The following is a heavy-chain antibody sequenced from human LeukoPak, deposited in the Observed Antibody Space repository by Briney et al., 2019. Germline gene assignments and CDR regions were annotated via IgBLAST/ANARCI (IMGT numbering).Heavy chain of an antibody. Sequence: GRSLRLSCAASGFTFSSYAMHWVRQGPGKGLEWVSVISYDGSNKYYADSVKGRFTISRDNSKNTLYLQMNSLRAEDTAVYYCARWLQLGYFDYWGQGTLVTVSS. V-gene: IGHV3-30*04. D-gene: IGHD5-24*01. CDR3: ARWLQLGYFDY. CDR1: GFTFSSYA. J-gene: IGHJ4*02. CDR2: ISYDGSNK.